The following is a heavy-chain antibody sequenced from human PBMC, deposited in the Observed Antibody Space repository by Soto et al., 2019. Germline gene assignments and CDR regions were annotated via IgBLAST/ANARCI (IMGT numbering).Heavy chain of an antibody. CDR2: IYWDDDR. Sequence: QITLKESGPTLVKPTQTLTLTCTFSGFSLSTSGVGVGWIRQPPGKALEWLALIYWDDDRRYSPSLRGRLTITKDTSKNQVVLTMTNMDPVDTATYYCAHRRSDTRGYYPTAFDYWGQGTLVTVSS. J-gene: IGHJ4*02. CDR3: AHRRSDTRGYYPTAFDY. V-gene: IGHV2-5*02. CDR1: GFSLSTSGVG. D-gene: IGHD3-22*01.